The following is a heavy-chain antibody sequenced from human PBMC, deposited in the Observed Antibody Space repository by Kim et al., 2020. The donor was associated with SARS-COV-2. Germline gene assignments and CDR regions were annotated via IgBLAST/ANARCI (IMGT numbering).Heavy chain of an antibody. Sequence: GGSLRLSCAASGFTLSNYLMNWVQTPGEGLVWVSRIHSDERITEYVDFVKGRFTISRDNAKNTLYLQMNSLRPEDTAVYYCARAGDYDISGYYGFFHHWG. CDR3: ARAGDYDISGYYGFFHH. V-gene: IGHV3-74*03. CDR2: IHSDERIT. J-gene: IGHJ1*01. CDR1: GFTLSNYL. D-gene: IGHD3-22*01.